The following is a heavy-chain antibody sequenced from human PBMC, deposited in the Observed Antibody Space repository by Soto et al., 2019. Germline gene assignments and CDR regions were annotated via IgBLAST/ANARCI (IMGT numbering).Heavy chain of an antibody. CDR2: ISGYNGDT. CDR1: GYTFSRYG. D-gene: IGHD2-8*01. CDR3: AKNGQPPYYYYGMDV. V-gene: IGHV1-18*01. Sequence: QGQLVQSGPEVKKPGASVKVSCKASGYTFSRYGISWVRQAPGQGLEWMGWISGYNGDTIYAQKVQGRVTMTRDTSTYTAYIELRSLTSDDTAIYYCAKNGQPPYYYYGMDVWGQGTTVTVSS. J-gene: IGHJ6*02.